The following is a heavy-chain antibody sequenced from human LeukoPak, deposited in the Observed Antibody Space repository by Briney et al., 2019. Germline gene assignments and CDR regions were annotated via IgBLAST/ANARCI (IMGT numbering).Heavy chain of an antibody. CDR2: ISGSGGST. J-gene: IGHJ4*02. Sequence: GGSLRLSCAASGFTFSSYGMSWVRQAPGKGLEWVSAISGSGGSTYYADSVKGRFTISRGNSKNTLYLQMNSLRAEDTAVYYCAKRGQWLAPQSLGYWGQGTLVTVSS. CDR1: GFTFSSYG. V-gene: IGHV3-23*01. CDR3: AKRGQWLAPQSLGY. D-gene: IGHD6-19*01.